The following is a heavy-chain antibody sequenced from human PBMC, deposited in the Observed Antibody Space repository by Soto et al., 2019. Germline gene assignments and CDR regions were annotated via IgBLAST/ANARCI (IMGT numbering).Heavy chain of an antibody. CDR2: IGGEAVST. J-gene: IGHJ3*02. D-gene: IGHD3-3*02. Sequence: EVXLXXSGXGLVXRGXXLXXXCAXSXFIFSXYAMNXVRQGPGXXXXXVSVIGGEAVSTKCADSVKGRCTVSRDNSKNXXXLXXXXXXXXDTAIYYCAKDSIDHNGIYDPFDIWGQGTMVTVXS. V-gene: IGHV3-23*01. CDR3: AKDSIDHNGIYDPFDI. CDR1: XFIFSXYA.